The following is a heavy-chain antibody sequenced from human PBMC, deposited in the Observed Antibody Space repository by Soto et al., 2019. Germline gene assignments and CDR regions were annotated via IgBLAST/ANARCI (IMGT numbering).Heavy chain of an antibody. CDR2: IYPGDSDT. J-gene: IGHJ6*02. Sequence: GESLKISCKGSGYSFTSYWIGWVRQMPGKGLEWMGIIYPGDSDTRYSPSFQGQVTISADKSISTAYLQWSSLKASDTAMYYCAVDTAMVTAGGYYYGMDVWGQGTTVTVSS. CDR3: AVDTAMVTAGGYYYGMDV. V-gene: IGHV5-51*01. CDR1: GYSFTSYW. D-gene: IGHD5-18*01.